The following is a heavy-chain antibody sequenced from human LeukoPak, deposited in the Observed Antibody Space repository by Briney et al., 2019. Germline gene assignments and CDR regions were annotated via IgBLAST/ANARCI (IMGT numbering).Heavy chain of an antibody. J-gene: IGHJ4*02. CDR1: GFTFSSYA. Sequence: HPGRSLRLSCAASGFTFSSYAMHWVRQAPGKGLEWVAVISYDGSNKYYADSVKGRFTISRDNSKNTLYLQMNSLRAEDTAVYYCARDADYGDYVVDYWGQGTLVTVSS. CDR2: ISYDGSNK. D-gene: IGHD4-17*01. V-gene: IGHV3-30*04. CDR3: ARDADYGDYVVDY.